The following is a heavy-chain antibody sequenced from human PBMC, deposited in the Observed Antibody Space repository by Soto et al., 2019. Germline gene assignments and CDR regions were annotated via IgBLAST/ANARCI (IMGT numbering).Heavy chain of an antibody. CDR1: GYTFTNYG. J-gene: IGHJ5*02. D-gene: IGHD3-10*01. Sequence: QVQLVQSGGEVKKPGASVKVSCKASGYTFTNYGISWVRQAPGKGLEWMGWINVYNGNTKYAQKVQGRVTMTTDTSTSTAYMGLRSLRSDDTAVYYCARGVGSGSYYNQYNWFDPWGQGTLVTVSS. V-gene: IGHV1-18*01. CDR2: INVYNGNT. CDR3: ARGVGSGSYYNQYNWFDP.